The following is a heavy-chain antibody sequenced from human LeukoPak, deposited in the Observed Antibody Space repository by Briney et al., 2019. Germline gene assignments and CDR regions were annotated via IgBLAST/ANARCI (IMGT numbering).Heavy chain of an antibody. J-gene: IGHJ4*02. CDR3: AREFEYDSCGYYQYYFDY. Sequence: SVKVSRMASGGTFISYAISWVRPAPGQGGEWMGRIFHIFGTANNAQKFRGRVTITTDESTSTAYVELSSLRSEDTDVYYCAREFEYDSCGYYQYYFDYWGQGTLVTVSS. CDR1: GGTFISYA. CDR2: IFHIFGTA. V-gene: IGHV1-69*05. D-gene: IGHD3-22*01.